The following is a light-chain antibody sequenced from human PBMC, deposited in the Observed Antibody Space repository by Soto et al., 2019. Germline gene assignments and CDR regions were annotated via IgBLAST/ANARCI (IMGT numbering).Light chain of an antibody. CDR3: QSCDSSLSAYVV. CDR1: TSNIGAGYD. V-gene: IGLV1-40*01. J-gene: IGLJ2*01. Sequence: QSVLTQPPSVSGAPGQRVTISRTGSTSNIGAGYDVHWYQQLPGTAPKLLIYANNNRPSGVPDRFSGSKSGASASLAITGLQAEDEGDYYCQSCDSSLSAYVVFGGGTKLTVL. CDR2: ANN.